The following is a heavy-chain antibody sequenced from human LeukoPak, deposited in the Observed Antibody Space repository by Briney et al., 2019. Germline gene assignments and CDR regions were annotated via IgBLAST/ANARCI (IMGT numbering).Heavy chain of an antibody. Sequence: GASVRVSCKASEYTFTDSYMHWMRQAPGQGLEWMGWINPNSDTNYAQKFQGRVTMTRDTSISTADMELNSLRSDDTGVYYCARDRGGNSFDFWGQGTLVTVSS. CDR3: ARDRGGNSFDF. CDR2: INPNSDT. J-gene: IGHJ4*02. V-gene: IGHV1-2*02. CDR1: EYTFTDSY. D-gene: IGHD4-23*01.